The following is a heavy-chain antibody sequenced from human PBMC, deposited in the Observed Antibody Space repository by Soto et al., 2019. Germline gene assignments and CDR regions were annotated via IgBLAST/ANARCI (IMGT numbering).Heavy chain of an antibody. CDR1: GFTFSSYA. J-gene: IGHJ3*02. D-gene: IGHD3-16*01. CDR3: ARWGRWLPSMPDHI. Sequence: QEQLVESGGGVVQPGRSLRLSCAASGFTFSSYAMHWVRQAPGKGLEWVAVISYDGSNKYYADSVKGRFTISRDNSKNTLYLQMNSLRAEDTAVYYCARWGRWLPSMPDHIWGQGPMVTVSS. CDR2: ISYDGSNK. V-gene: IGHV3-30-3*01.